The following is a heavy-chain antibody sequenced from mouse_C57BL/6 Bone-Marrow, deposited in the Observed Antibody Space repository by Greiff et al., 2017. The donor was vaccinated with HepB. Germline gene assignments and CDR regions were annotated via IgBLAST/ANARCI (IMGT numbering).Heavy chain of an antibody. V-gene: IGHV2-9*01. CDR2: LWGGGST. J-gene: IGHJ1*03. D-gene: IGHD1-1*01. CDR3: AKRGTTVVATDWYFDV. Sequence: VKLVESGPGLVAPSQSLSITCTVSGFSLTSYGVDWVRQPPGKGLEWLGVLWGGGSTNYNSALMSRLSISKDNSKSQVFLKMNSLQTDDTAMYYCAKRGTTVVATDWYFDVWGTGTTVTVSS. CDR1: GFSLTSYG.